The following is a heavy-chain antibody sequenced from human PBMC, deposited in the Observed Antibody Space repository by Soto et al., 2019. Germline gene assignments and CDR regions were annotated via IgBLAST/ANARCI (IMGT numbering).Heavy chain of an antibody. CDR2: VHYSGNT. V-gene: IGHV4-30-4*01. CDR3: AREIMAADHFDY. J-gene: IGHJ4*02. Sequence: QIQLHESGPGLVKPSQTLSLTCTVSGGSIRSGDYYWSWIRQTPERGLKWCGYVHYSGNTFYNPSLKSRATISLDTSRNQFSLNLSSVTAADSAVYYCAREIMAADHFDYWGQGALVTVSS. D-gene: IGHD6-13*01. CDR1: GGSIRSGDYY.